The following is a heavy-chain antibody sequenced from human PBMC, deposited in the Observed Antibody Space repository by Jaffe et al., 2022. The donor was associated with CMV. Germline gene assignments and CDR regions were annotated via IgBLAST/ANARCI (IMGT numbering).Heavy chain of an antibody. CDR3: ARMRVGAAAGNNWFDP. D-gene: IGHD6-13*01. CDR1: GFSLSNARMG. J-gene: IGHJ5*02. V-gene: IGHV2-26*01. Sequence: QVTLKESGPVLVKPTETLTLTCTVSGFSLSNARMGVSWIRQPPGKALEWLAHIFSNDEKSYSTSLKSRLTISKDTSKSQVVLTMTNMDPVDTATYYCARMRVGAAAGNNWFDPWGQGTLVTVSS. CDR2: IFSNDEK.